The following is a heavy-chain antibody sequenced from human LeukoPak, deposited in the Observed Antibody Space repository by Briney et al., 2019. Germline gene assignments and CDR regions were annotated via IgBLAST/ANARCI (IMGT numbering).Heavy chain of an antibody. CDR1: GGSISSGHYW. CDR3: VRQRGVGSWSFDY. CDR2: MYYSGNT. V-gene: IGHV4-39*01. D-gene: IGHD2-15*01. J-gene: IGHJ4*02. Sequence: SETLSLTCTVSGGSISSGHYWWGWIRQPPGKGLHWIGSMYYSGNTHYNPSLQSRVTVSVDTSKNQFSLKLTSVTAADTAVYYCVRQRGVGSWSFDYWGQGNLVTVSS.